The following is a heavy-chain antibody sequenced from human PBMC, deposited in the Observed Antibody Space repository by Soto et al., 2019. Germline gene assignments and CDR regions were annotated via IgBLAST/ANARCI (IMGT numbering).Heavy chain of an antibody. Sequence: GKSLKISCKGSGYSFTSYWISWVRQMPGHGLEWMGRIDPSDSYTNYSPSFQGHVTISADKSISTAYLQWSSLKASDTAMYYCARPYSSSSHFDYWGQGTLVTVSS. CDR2: IDPSDSYT. D-gene: IGHD6-6*01. V-gene: IGHV5-10-1*01. J-gene: IGHJ4*02. CDR3: ARPYSSSSHFDY. CDR1: GYSFTSYW.